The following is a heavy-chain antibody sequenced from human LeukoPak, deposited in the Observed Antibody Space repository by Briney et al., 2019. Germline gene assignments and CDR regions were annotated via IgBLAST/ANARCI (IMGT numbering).Heavy chain of an antibody. CDR1: GGSFSGYY. CDR3: ASETCSGGSCFQFDF. V-gene: IGHV4-34*01. J-gene: IGHJ4*02. D-gene: IGHD2-15*01. CDR2: INHSGST. Sequence: NPSETLSLTCAVYGGSFSGYYWSWIRQPPGKGLEWIGEINHSGSTNYNPSLKSRVTISVDTSKNQFSLKLSSVTAADTAVYYCASETCSGGSCFQFDFWGQGTLVTVSS.